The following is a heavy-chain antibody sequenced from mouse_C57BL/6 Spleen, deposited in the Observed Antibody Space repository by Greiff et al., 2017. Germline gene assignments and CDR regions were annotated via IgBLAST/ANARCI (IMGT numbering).Heavy chain of an antibody. CDR1: GFSLTSYG. V-gene: IGHV2-2*01. CDR3: ARGIYYDYDVAY. J-gene: IGHJ3*01. Sequence: VQLQESGPGLVQPSQSLSITCTVSGFSLTSYGLHWVRQSPGKGLEWLGVIWSGGSTDYNAAFISRLSISKDNSKSQVFFKMNSLQADDTAIYYCARGIYYDYDVAYWGQGTLVTVSA. CDR2: IWSGGST. D-gene: IGHD2-4*01.